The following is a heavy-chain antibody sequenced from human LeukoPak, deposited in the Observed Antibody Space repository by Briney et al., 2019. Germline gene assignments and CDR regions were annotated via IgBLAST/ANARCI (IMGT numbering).Heavy chain of an antibody. CDR2: IYYSGVT. CDR3: ARSILRDGYNHWYFDL. Sequence: SETLSLTCTVSGGSIRSYYWSWIRQPPGKGLEWIGYIYYSGVTNYNPSLKSRVTFSVDTSKSQFSLKLSSVTAADTAVYYCARSILRDGYNHWYFDLWGRGTLVTVSS. CDR1: GGSIRSYY. D-gene: IGHD5-24*01. J-gene: IGHJ2*01. V-gene: IGHV4-59*08.